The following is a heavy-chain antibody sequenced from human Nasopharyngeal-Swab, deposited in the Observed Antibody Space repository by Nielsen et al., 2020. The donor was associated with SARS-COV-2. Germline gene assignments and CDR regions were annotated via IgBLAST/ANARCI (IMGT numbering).Heavy chain of an antibody. V-gene: IGHV3-21*01. D-gene: IGHD3-3*01. Sequence: SLKISCAASGSTFNNYNFNWVRQAPGKGLEWVSSISSSSSYIYSADSVKGRFTISRDNAKNSLYLQMNSLRAEDTAVYYCARDGLDYDFWSAYFMDVWGQGTTVTVSS. CDR2: ISSSSSYI. CDR3: ARDGLDYDFWSAYFMDV. CDR1: GSTFNNYN. J-gene: IGHJ6*02.